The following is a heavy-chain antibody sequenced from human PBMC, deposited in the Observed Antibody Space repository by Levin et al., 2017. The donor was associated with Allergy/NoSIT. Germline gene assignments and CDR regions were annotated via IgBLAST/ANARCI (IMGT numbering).Heavy chain of an antibody. CDR3: TRGMYQYDY. CDR2: IRDKSYGGTT. D-gene: IGHD2-8*01. V-gene: IGHV3-49*03. CDR1: GFSFGAYG. J-gene: IGHJ4*02. Sequence: GGSLRLSCAASGFSFGAYGMGWFRQAPEKGLEWVAFIRDKSYGGTTEYAASVKGRFTISRDASNSIAYLQMSSLKTEDTAVYYCTRGMYQYDYWGQGTLVTVSS.